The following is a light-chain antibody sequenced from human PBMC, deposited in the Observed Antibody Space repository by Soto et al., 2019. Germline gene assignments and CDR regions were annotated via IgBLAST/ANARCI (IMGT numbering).Light chain of an antibody. J-gene: IGLJ1*01. CDR2: EVS. Sequence: QSALTQPPSASGSPGQSVTISCTGTSSDVGGYNYVSWYQQHPGKAPKLMIYEVSKRPSGVPDRFSGSKSGNTASLTVSGLQAEDEADYYCRSHNTIGTLQVFGPGTKLTVL. CDR3: RSHNTIGTLQV. V-gene: IGLV2-8*01. CDR1: SSDVGGYNY.